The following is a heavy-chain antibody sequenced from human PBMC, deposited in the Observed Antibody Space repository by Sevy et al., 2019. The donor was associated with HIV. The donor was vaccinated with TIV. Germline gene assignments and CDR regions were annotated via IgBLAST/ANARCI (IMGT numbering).Heavy chain of an antibody. V-gene: IGHV3-7*01. CDR2: INQDGSEK. J-gene: IGHJ6*02. Sequence: GGSLRLSCAASGFTFNSYWMTWVRQAPGKGLEWVANINQDGSEKYYVDSVKGRFTISRDNSQNSLSLQMNTLRFDDTAVYFCARKGSSYDTYYYDYAMDLWGLGTTVTVSS. D-gene: IGHD3-10*01. CDR1: GFTFNSYW. CDR3: ARKGSSYDTYYYDYAMDL.